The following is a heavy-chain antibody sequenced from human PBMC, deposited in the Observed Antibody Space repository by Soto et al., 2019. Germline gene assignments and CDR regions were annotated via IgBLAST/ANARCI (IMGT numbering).Heavy chain of an antibody. CDR1: GGSISSGGYY. Sequence: PSETLSLTCTVSGGSISSGGYYWSWIRQHPGKGLEWIGYIYYSGSTYYNPSLKSRVTISVDTSKNQFSLKLSSVTAADTAVYYCARAEDPGVDAFDIWGQGTMVTVSS. CDR2: IYYSGST. V-gene: IGHV4-31*03. CDR3: ARAEDPGVDAFDI. D-gene: IGHD2-15*01. J-gene: IGHJ3*02.